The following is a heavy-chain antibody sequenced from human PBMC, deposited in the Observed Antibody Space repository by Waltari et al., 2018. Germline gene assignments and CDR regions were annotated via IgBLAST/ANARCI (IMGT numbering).Heavy chain of an antibody. D-gene: IGHD3-22*01. CDR3: ASTGYYDSSGWTYYFDY. V-gene: IGHV4-39*01. CDR2: IYYSGGT. J-gene: IGHJ4*02. CDR1: GGSISSSSYY. Sequence: QLQLQESGPGLVKPSETLSLPCPVSGGSISSSSYYRGWIRQPPGKGLEWIGSIYYSGGTYYNPSLKSRVTISVDTSKNQFSLKLSSVTAADTAVYYCASTGYYDSSGWTYYFDYWGQGTLVTVSS.